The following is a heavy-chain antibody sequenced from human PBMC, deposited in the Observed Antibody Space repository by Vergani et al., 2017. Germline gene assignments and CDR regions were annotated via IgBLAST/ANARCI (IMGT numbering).Heavy chain of an antibody. V-gene: IGHV3-48*01. CDR2: ISSSSSTI. J-gene: IGHJ5*02. CDR1: GFTFSSYS. D-gene: IGHD2-2*01. CDR3: ARAPHSVVPGRRFDP. Sequence: EVQLVESGGGLVQPGGSLRLSCAASGFTFSSYSMNWVRQAPGKGLEWVSYISSSSSTIYYADSVKGRFTISRDNVKNSLYLQMNSLRAEDTAVYYCARAPHSVVPGRRFDPWGQGTLVTVSS.